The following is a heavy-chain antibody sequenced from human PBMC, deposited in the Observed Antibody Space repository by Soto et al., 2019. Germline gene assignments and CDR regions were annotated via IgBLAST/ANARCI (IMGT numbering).Heavy chain of an antibody. V-gene: IGHV3-23*01. J-gene: IGHJ4*02. CDR2: IYGNGAGI. Sequence: GGSLRLSCAASGFTFSAYAMTWVRQAPGKGLESVSGIYGNGAGIQYADSVRGRFTISRDNSKNTLYLQMNSLRAEDTAVYYCAKAVILGVCFLLMAHGGQGNVFPVPQ. CDR3: AKAVILGVCFLLMAH. CDR1: GFTFSAYA. D-gene: IGHD2-21*01.